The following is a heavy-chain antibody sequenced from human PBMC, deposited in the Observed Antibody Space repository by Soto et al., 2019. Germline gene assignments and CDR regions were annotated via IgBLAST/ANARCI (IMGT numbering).Heavy chain of an antibody. J-gene: IGHJ4*02. D-gene: IGHD6-19*01. V-gene: IGHV4-59*01. Sequence: ATLSLTCTVSGDSISSLYWSWIRQPPGKGLEWIGYIYYSGSINYNPSLKSRVTISVDPSKNQFSLRLSSVTAADTAVYYCAKSLWDTSGWKTDYWGQGTLVTVSS. CDR2: IYYSGSI. CDR3: AKSLWDTSGWKTDY. CDR1: GDSISSLY.